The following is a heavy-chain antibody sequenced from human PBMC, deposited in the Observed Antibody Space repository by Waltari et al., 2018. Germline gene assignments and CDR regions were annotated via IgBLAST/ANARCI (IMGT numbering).Heavy chain of an antibody. D-gene: IGHD4-4*01. CDR3: TIVTA. V-gene: IGHV3-15*07. CDR2: IKSKTDGGTT. Sequence: LVDSGGGWERPGGPLGSPGEALGSLSGNAGRTGVGQAPGRGLEWVGRIKSKTDGGTTDYAAPVKDRFIISRDDSKNALYLQMNSLKTEDTAMYYCTIVTAWGQGTLVTVSS. J-gene: IGHJ5*02. CDR1: GSLSGNAG.